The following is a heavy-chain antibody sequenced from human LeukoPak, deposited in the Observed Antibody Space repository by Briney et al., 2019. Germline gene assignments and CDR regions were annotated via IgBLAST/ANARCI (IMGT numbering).Heavy chain of an antibody. Sequence: GGSLRLSCAASGFTFSSYWMSWVRQAPGNGLEWVANIKQDGSEKYYVDSVKGRFTISRDNAKNSLYLQMNSLRAEDTAVYYCARVELLWFGELLYQDYWGQGTLVTVSS. CDR3: ARVELLWFGELLYQDY. CDR2: IKQDGSEK. V-gene: IGHV3-7*01. D-gene: IGHD3-10*01. J-gene: IGHJ4*02. CDR1: GFTFSSYW.